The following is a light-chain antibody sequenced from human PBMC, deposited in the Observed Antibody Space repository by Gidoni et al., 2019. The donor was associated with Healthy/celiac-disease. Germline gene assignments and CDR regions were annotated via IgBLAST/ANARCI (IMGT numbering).Light chain of an antibody. CDR1: SSYVGGYNY. CDR2: EVS. V-gene: IGLV2-14*01. J-gene: IGLJ3*02. CDR3: SSYTSSSTLV. Sequence: QSALTQPASVSGSPGPSITISCTGPSSYVGGYNYVSCYQQHQGKAPKLMIYEVSNRPSGVSSRFSGSKSGNTASLTISGLQAEDEADYYCSSYTSSSTLVFGGGTKLTVL.